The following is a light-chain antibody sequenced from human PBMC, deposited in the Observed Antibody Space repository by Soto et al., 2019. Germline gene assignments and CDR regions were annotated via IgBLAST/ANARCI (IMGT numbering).Light chain of an antibody. CDR2: GAS. J-gene: IGKJ1*01. CDR3: QQYGSSPWT. V-gene: IGKV3-20*01. CDR1: QSVSSSY. Sequence: IVLTQSPCTLSLSPGERATLSCRASQSVSSSYLAWYQQKPGQAPRLLMYGASSRATGIPDRFSGSGSGTDFTLTISRLEPEDFELYYCQQYGSSPWTFGQGTKVNIK.